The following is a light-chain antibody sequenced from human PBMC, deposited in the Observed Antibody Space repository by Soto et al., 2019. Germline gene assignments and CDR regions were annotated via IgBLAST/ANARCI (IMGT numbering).Light chain of an antibody. Sequence: DVPNTQYPSTLYASVGDTVSVTCLAIQSVSGWLAWYQQKPGESAMLRIYWASGLPRGGPLGFSGRGSVQKLTPTIASLQPHDFATSYCQQYETFSGTFGPGTKVHI. J-gene: IGKJ1*01. CDR1: QSVSGW. CDR2: WAS. V-gene: IGKV1-5*01. CDR3: QQYETFSGT.